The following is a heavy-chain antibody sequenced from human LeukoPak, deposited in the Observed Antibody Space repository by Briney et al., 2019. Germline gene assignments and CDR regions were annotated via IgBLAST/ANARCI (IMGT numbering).Heavy chain of an antibody. J-gene: IGHJ4*02. CDR2: VSFDGDNK. Sequence: GGSRRLSCAASGFTFSSYAMHWVGQAPSKGLEWVAVVSFDGDNKYYADSVKDRFTISRDNSQNTLYLQLNSLRAEDTAVYYCARDWTLNYWGQATPATVSS. V-gene: IGHV3-30-3*01. D-gene: IGHD3/OR15-3a*01. CDR3: ARDWTLNY. CDR1: GFTFSSYA.